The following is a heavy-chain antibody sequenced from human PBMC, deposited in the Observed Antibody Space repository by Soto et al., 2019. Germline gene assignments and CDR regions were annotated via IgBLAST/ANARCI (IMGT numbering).Heavy chain of an antibody. CDR1: GFTVSTKY. J-gene: IGHJ4*02. Sequence: GGSLRLSCAASGFTVSTKYMSWVRQAPGKGLEWVSVIYSGCSTYYADSVKGRLTISRDNSKNTLSLQMNSLRAEDTAIYYCAMKEAGNRPFDYWGQGTLVTVSS. V-gene: IGHV3-53*01. CDR2: IYSGCST. D-gene: IGHD6-19*01. CDR3: AMKEAGNRPFDY.